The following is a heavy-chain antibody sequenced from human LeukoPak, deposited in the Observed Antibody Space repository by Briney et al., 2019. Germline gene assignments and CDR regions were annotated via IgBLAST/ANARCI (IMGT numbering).Heavy chain of an antibody. CDR2: INPNSGGT. Sequence: ASVKVSCKASGYTFTGYYMHWVRQAPGQGLEWMGWINPNSGGTNYAQKFQGRVTMTRDTSISTAYMELSRLRSDGTAVYYCALIVGATISFDYWGQGTLVTVSS. D-gene: IGHD1-26*01. CDR1: GYTFTGYY. J-gene: IGHJ4*02. V-gene: IGHV1-2*02. CDR3: ALIVGATISFDY.